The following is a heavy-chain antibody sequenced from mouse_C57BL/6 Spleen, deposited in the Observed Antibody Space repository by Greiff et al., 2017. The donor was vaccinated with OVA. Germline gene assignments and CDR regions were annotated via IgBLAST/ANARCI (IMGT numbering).Heavy chain of an antibody. CDR3: ARRGYDYDDAMDD. CDR1: GYTFTSYW. V-gene: IGHV1-52*01. D-gene: IGHD2-4*01. CDR2: IDPSDSET. Sequence: QVQLQQSGAELVRPGSSVKLSCKASGYTFTSYWMHWVKQRPIQGLEWIGNIDPSDSETHYNQKFKDKATLTVDKSSSTAYMPLRSLTSEESAVXYCARRGYDYDDAMDDWGQGTTVTVSS. J-gene: IGHJ4*01.